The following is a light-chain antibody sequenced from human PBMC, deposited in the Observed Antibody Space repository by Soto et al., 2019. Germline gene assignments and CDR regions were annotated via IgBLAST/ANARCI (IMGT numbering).Light chain of an antibody. Sequence: QSALTQPPSASGTPGQRVTISCSGSSSNIGSNTVNWYQQLPGTAPKLLIYSNTQRPSGVPDRFSGSKSGTSASLAISGLQSEDEADYHCATWDDSLNGPVFGGGTKLTVL. CDR3: ATWDDSLNGPV. CDR2: SNT. CDR1: SSNIGSNT. J-gene: IGLJ2*01. V-gene: IGLV1-44*01.